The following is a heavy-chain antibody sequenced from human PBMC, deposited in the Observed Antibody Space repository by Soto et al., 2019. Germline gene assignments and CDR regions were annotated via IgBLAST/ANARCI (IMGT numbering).Heavy chain of an antibody. J-gene: IGHJ4*02. V-gene: IGHV4-4*02. CDR1: GGSISTDNW. CDR3: ARGGRWLFDY. Sequence: QVQLDESGPGLVKPSGTLSLTCAVSGGSISTDNWWSWVRQPPGKGLEWVGEIYHTGNTNYNPSLKSRLTISIDKSKDQFSLDVTFVTAADTAVYYCARGGRWLFDYWGQGALVTVSS. D-gene: IGHD6-19*01. CDR2: IYHTGNT.